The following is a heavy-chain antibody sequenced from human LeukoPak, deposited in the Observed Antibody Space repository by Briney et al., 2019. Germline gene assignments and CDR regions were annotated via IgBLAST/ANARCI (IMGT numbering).Heavy chain of an antibody. Sequence: SETLSLTCTVSGGSISSYYWSWIRQPAGKGLEWIGRIYTSGSTNYNPSLKGRVTMSVDTSKNQFSLKLSSVTAADTAVYYCARSGTRLGYCSSTSCYDYYYYGMDVWGQGTTVTVSS. J-gene: IGHJ6*02. D-gene: IGHD2-2*01. CDR2: IYTSGST. V-gene: IGHV4-4*07. CDR3: ARSGTRLGYCSSTSCYDYYYYGMDV. CDR1: GGSISSYY.